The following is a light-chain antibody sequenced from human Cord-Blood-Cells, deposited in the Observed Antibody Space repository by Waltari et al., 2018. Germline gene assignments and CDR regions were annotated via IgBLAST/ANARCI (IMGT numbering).Light chain of an antibody. CDR1: QSISSW. J-gene: IGKJ1*01. CDR3: QQYNSYSQT. V-gene: IGKV1-5*01. Sequence: DIKMTQSPSTLSASVGDRVTITCRASQSISSWLAWDQQKPGKAPKLLIYDASSLESRVPSRFSGSGSGTEFTLTISSLQPDDFATYYCQQYNSYSQTFGQGTKVEIK. CDR2: DAS.